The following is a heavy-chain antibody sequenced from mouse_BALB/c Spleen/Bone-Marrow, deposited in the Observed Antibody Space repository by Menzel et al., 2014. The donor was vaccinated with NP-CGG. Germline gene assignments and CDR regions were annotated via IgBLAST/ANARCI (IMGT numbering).Heavy chain of an antibody. CDR3: ARDTGNYVRFAY. V-gene: IGHV7-3*02. D-gene: IGHD2-1*01. Sequence: EVQGVESGGGLVQPGGSLRLSCATSGFTFTDYYMSWVRQPPGKALEWLGFIRNKANGYTTEYSASVKGRFTISRDNSQSILYLQMNTLRAEDNATYYCARDTGNYVRFAYWGQGTLVTVSA. CDR1: GFTFTDYY. CDR2: IRNKANGYTT. J-gene: IGHJ3*01.